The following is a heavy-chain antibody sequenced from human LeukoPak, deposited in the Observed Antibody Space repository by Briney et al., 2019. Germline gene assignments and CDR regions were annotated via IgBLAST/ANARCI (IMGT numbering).Heavy chain of an antibody. V-gene: IGHV4-4*07. CDR2: VSSSGTT. CDR3: ARDANARAWDY. J-gene: IGHJ4*02. Sequence: SETLSLTCTVSGGSISSYYWTWIRQPAGKGLDWLGRVSSSGTTNYNPSLKSRVTISVDTSKNQFSLNLTSVTAADTAVYYCARDANARAWDYWGQGTLVTVSS. CDR1: GGSISSYY. D-gene: IGHD1-1*01.